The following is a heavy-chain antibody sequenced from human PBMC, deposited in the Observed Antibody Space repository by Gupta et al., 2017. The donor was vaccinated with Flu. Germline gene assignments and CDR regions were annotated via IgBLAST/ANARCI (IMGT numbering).Heavy chain of an antibody. Sequence: APGKGLEWISYISKSGATTYYADSVRGRFTISRDNTNDSLFLEMSSLRAEDTAVYYCARVESASGRKYYYMDVWGRGTTVTVSS. V-gene: IGHV3-11*01. J-gene: IGHJ6*03. CDR3: ARVESASGRKYYYMDV. D-gene: IGHD3-10*01. CDR2: ISKSGATT.